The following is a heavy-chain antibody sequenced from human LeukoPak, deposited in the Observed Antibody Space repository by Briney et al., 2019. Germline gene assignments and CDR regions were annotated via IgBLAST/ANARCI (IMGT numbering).Heavy chain of an antibody. CDR2: IYYSGST. J-gene: IGHJ6*02. CDR1: GGSISSSCYY. CDR3: VRETPPRAPTYYYYGMDV. Sequence: PSETLSLTCTVSGGSISSSCYYWGWLRQPPGKGLEWIGSIYYSGSTYYNPSLKSRVTISVDTSKNQFSLKLSSVTAADTAVYYCVRETPPRAPTYYYYGMDVWGQGTTVTLSS. V-gene: IGHV4-39*07.